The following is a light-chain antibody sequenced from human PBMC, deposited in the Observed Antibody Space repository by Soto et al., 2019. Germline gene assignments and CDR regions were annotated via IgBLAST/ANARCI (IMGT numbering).Light chain of an antibody. J-gene: IGLJ2*01. V-gene: IGLV1-44*01. CDR1: SSNIGSNT. CDR2: NSN. CDR3: AAWDDSLSGLV. Sequence: QSVLAQPPSASGTPGQRVSISCSGSSSNIGSNTVNWYQQLTGTTPKLLIYNSNQRPSGVPDRFSGSKSGTSASLAISGLQSEDEAAYYCAAWDDSLSGLVFGGGTKLTVL.